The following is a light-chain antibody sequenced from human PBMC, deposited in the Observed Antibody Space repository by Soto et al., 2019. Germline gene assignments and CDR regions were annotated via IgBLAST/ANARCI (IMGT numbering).Light chain of an antibody. CDR1: QGISSY. J-gene: IGKJ1*01. Sequence: DIQMTQSPSTLSGSVGDRVTITCRASQGISSYLAWYQQKPGKAPKLLIYAASTLQSGVPSRFSGSGSGTDFTLTISSLQPDDFATYFCHQYDTYSFGQGTKVDI. V-gene: IGKV1-9*01. CDR2: AAS. CDR3: HQYDTYS.